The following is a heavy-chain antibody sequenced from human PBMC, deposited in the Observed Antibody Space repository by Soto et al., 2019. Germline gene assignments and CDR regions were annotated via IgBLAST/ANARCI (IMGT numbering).Heavy chain of an antibody. CDR2: ISAYNGNT. J-gene: IGHJ5*02. Sequence: GASVKVSCKASGYTFTSYGISWVRQAPGQGLEWMGWISAYNGNTNYAQKLQGRVTMTTDTSTSTAYMELRSLRSDDTAVYHCASALEDFWSGQNWFDPWGQGTLVTVSS. CDR3: ASALEDFWSGQNWFDP. CDR1: GYTFTSYG. D-gene: IGHD3-3*01. V-gene: IGHV1-18*01.